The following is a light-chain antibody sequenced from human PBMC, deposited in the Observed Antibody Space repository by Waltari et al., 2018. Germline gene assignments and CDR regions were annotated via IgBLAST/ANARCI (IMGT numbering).Light chain of an antibody. CDR2: KGN. Sequence: HTVETQESSLSVSPGGTVTLTCGLSSGSVSSTSYASWYQQSPGQTPSTLVNKGNIRSSGGPDRFYGSMLGNKAVLTITGAQADDESDYYGLLYMGSGIWVFGGGTKLTVL. V-gene: IGLV8-61*01. J-gene: IGLJ3*02. CDR1: SGSVSSTSY. CDR3: LLYMGSGIWV.